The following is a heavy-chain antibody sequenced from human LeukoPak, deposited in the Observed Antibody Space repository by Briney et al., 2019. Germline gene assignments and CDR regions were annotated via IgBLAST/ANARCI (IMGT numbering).Heavy chain of an antibody. J-gene: IGHJ1*01. CDR3: AKVSTPLLLWFGEFQK. D-gene: IGHD3-10*01. Sequence: GGSLRLSCAASGFTFSSYAMSWVRQAPGKGLEWVSAISGSGGSTYYADSVKGRFTISRDNSKNTLYLQMNSLRAEDTAVYYCAKVSTPLLLWFGEFQKWGQGTLVTVSS. CDR1: GFTFSSYA. V-gene: IGHV3-23*01. CDR2: ISGSGGST.